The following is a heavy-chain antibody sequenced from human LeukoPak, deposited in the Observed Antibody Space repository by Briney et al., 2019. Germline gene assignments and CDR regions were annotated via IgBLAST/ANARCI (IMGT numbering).Heavy chain of an antibody. D-gene: IGHD6-19*01. V-gene: IGHV4-59*05. CDR3: ARQVVAVAGTGYFDY. Sequence: SETLSLTCTVSGGSISSYYWSWIRQSPGKGLEWIGSIYYSGSTYYNVSLKSRGTISVDTSKNQFSLKLNSVTAADTAGYFCARQVVAVAGTGYFDYWGQGTLVTVSS. CDR2: IYYSGST. J-gene: IGHJ4*02. CDR1: GGSISSYY.